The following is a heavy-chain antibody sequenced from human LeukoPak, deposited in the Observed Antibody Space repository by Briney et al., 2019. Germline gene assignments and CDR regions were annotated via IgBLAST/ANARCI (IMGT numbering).Heavy chain of an antibody. V-gene: IGHV3-66*01. D-gene: IGHD6-19*01. CDR1: GFTVSSKY. Sequence: PGGSLRLSCAASGFTVSSKYMSWVRQAPGKGLEWVSVIYSGAGTYYADSVKGRFTISRDNSKNTLYLRMNSLRAEDTAVYYCATRIAVAGTLDYWGQGTLVTVSS. J-gene: IGHJ4*02. CDR3: ATRIAVAGTLDY. CDR2: IYSGAGT.